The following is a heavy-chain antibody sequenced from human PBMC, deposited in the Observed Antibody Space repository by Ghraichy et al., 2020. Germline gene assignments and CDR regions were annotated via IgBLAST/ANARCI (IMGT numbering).Heavy chain of an antibody. Sequence: GGSLRLSCAASGFTFSSYGMSWVRQAPGKGLEWVSGISGTGGSTYYADSVKGRFTISGDNSKNTLYLQMNSLRAEDTAIYYCAKVSSSGYYYSIDYWGQGTLVTVSS. CDR3: AKVSSSGYYYSIDY. CDR2: ISGTGGST. V-gene: IGHV3-23*01. J-gene: IGHJ4*02. D-gene: IGHD3-22*01. CDR1: GFTFSSYG.